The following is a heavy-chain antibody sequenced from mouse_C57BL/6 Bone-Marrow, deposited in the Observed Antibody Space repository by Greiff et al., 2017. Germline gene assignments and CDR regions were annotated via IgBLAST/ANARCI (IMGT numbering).Heavy chain of an antibody. J-gene: IGHJ4*01. CDR2: IYPGSGNT. CDR3: ARHYYGTPDAMDD. V-gene: IGHV1-81*01. Sequence: QVQLQQSGAELARPGASVKLSCTASGYTFTSYGISWVKQRTGQGLEWIGEIYPGSGNTYYTEKFKGKATLTADKSSSTAYMEIRSLTSEDSAVYYCARHYYGTPDAMDDWGQGTSVTVSS. CDR1: GYTFTSYG. D-gene: IGHD1-1*01.